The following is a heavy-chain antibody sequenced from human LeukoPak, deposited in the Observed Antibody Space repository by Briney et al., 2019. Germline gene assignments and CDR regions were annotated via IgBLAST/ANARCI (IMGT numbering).Heavy chain of an antibody. J-gene: IGHJ6*02. CDR2: IYYSGST. Sequence: SETLSLTCTVSGGSISSGGYYWSWIRQHPGKGLEWIGYIYYSGSTYYNPSLKSRVTLSVDTSKNQFSLKLSSVTAADTAVYYCARDRGPAATSYYYYGMDVWGQGTTVTVSS. CDR3: ARDRGPAATSYYYYGMDV. D-gene: IGHD2-2*01. CDR1: GGSISSGGYY. V-gene: IGHV4-31*03.